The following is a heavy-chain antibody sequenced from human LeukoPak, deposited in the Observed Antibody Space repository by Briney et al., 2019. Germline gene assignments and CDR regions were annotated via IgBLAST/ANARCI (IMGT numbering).Heavy chain of an antibody. D-gene: IGHD6-19*01. CDR2: INHSGST. J-gene: IGHJ4*02. V-gene: IGHV4-34*01. CDR3: ARGQQWLVLSGFDY. Sequence: SETLSLTCAVYGGSFSGYYWSWIRQPPGKGLEWIGEINHSGSTNYNPSLKSRVTISVDTSKNQFSLKLSSVTAADTAVYYCARGQQWLVLSGFDYWGQGTLVTVSA. CDR1: GGSFSGYY.